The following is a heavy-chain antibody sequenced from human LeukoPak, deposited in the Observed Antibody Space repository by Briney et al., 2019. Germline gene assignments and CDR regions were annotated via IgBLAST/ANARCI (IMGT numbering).Heavy chain of an antibody. D-gene: IGHD6-13*01. J-gene: IGHJ4*02. Sequence: SSEALSLTCTVSGYSISSGFYWGWVRQPPGKGREWIGSINHSVSTYYNPSLKSRVTISVDTSKNQFSLKLSSVTAADTAVYYLARHYSKQLREPYYCGQGTLVTVSS. V-gene: IGHV4-38-2*02. CDR3: ARHYSKQLREPYY. CDR2: INHSVST. CDR1: GYSISSGFY.